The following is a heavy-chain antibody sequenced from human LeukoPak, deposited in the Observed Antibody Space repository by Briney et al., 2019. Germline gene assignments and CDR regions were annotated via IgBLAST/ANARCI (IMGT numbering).Heavy chain of an antibody. CDR2: INPNSGGT. CDR1: GYTFTGYY. V-gene: IGHV1-2*02. D-gene: IGHD3-16*02. J-gene: IGHJ5*02. CDR3: ARDPTLVDDYAWGSYRWNNWFDP. Sequence: ASVKVSCKASGYTFTGYYMHWVRQAPGQGLEWMGWINPNSGGTNYAQKFQGRVTMTRDTSISTAYMELSRLRSDDTAVYYCARDPTLVDDYAWGSYRWNNWFDPWGQGTLVTVSS.